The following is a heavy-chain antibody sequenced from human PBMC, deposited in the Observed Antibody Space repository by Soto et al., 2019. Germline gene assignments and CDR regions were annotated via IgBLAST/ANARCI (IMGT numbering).Heavy chain of an antibody. CDR1: GFTVSTNY. V-gene: IGHV3-66*01. Sequence: GGSLRLSCAASGFTVSTNYMSWVRQAPGKGLEWVSVIYSGGSTYYADSVKGRFTISRDNSKNTLFLQMNSLRVEATAVYYCAREGVYSSSPFDYWGRGALVTVSS. J-gene: IGHJ4*02. CDR2: IYSGGST. CDR3: AREGVYSSSPFDY. D-gene: IGHD6-19*01.